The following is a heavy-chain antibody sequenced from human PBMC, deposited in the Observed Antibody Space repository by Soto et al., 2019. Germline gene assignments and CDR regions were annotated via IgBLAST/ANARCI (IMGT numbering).Heavy chain of an antibody. CDR3: AKTPLTTATYEY. CDR2: ISGSGGST. CDR1: GFTFSSYA. V-gene: IGHV3-23*01. Sequence: GWSLRLSCAASGFTFSSYAMSLVRQAPGKGLEWVSAISGSGGSTYYADYVKGRFTISRDNSKNTLYLQMNSLRAEDTAVYYCAKTPLTTATYEYWGKGTLVTVSS. D-gene: IGHD1-1*01. J-gene: IGHJ4*02.